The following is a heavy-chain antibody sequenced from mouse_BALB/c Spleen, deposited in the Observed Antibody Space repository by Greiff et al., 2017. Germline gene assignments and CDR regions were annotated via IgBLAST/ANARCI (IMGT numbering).Heavy chain of an antibody. CDR1: GFTFSSYT. J-gene: IGHJ4*01. Sequence: EVMLVESGGGLVQPGGSLKLSCAASGFTFSSYTMSWVRQTPEKRLEWVAYVSNGGGSTYYPDTVKGRFTISRDNAKNTLYLQMSSLRSEDTAMYYCARRAMDDWGQGTSVTVSA. CDR2: VSNGGGST. CDR3: ARRAMDD. V-gene: IGHV5-12-2*01.